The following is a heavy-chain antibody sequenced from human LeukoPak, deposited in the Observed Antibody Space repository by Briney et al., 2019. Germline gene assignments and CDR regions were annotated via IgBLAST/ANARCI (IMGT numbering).Heavy chain of an antibody. D-gene: IGHD6-19*01. V-gene: IGHV3-23*01. CDR1: GFTFSSYA. J-gene: IGHJ4*02. CDR3: AKSSAGSSGWYDG. Sequence: GGSLRLSCAASGFTFSSYAMSWVRQAPGKGLEWVSAISGSGGSTYYADSVKGRFTIPRDNSKNTLYLQMNSLRAEDTAVYYCAKSSAGSSGWYDGWGQGTLVTVSS. CDR2: ISGSGGST.